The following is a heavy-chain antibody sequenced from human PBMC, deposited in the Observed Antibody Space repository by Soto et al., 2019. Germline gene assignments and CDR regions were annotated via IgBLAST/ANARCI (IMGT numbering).Heavy chain of an antibody. CDR2: FDPEYVEI. CDR1: GYTLTEFS. V-gene: IGHV1-24*01. J-gene: IGHJ4*02. D-gene: IGHD5-12*01. Sequence: QVHLVQSGAEVKKPGSSVKVSCKVSGYTLTEFSMHWVRQAPGKGLEWMGGFDPEYVEIMYAQKFPGRVTLTEDTSPASAYMELSSLRSESTAVYYWAAGGKKWLHSPFDYWGQGTLVTVSS. CDR3: AAGGKKWLHSPFDY.